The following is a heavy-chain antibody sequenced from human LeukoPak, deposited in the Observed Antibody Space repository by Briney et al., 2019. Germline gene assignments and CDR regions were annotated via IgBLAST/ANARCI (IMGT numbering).Heavy chain of an antibody. D-gene: IGHD6-13*01. CDR3: ARVGHSSSGPFDY. J-gene: IGHJ4*02. CDR1: GGTFSSYA. Sequence: SVKVSCKASGGTFSSYAISWVRQAPGQGLEWMGGIIPIFGTASYAQKFQGRVTITTDESTSTAYMELSSLRSEDTAVYYCARVGHSSSGPFDYWGQGTLVTVSS. CDR2: IIPIFGTA. V-gene: IGHV1-69*05.